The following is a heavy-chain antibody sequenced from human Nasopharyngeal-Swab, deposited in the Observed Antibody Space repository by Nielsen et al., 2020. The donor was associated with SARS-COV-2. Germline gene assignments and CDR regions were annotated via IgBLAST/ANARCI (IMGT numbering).Heavy chain of an antibody. J-gene: IGHJ3*02. V-gene: IGHV7-4-1*02. D-gene: IGHD3-3*01. CDR2: INTNTGNP. Sequence: WVRQAPGQGLEWMGWINTNTGNPTYAQGFTGRFVFSLDTSVSTAYLRISSLKAEDTAVYYCARAITIFGAPGAFDIWGQGTMVPSPQ. CDR3: ARAITIFGAPGAFDI.